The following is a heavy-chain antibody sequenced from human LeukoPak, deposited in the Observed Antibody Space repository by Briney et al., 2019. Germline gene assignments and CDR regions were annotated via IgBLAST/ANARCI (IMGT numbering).Heavy chain of an antibody. CDR1: GGSISSSSYY. CDR3: ARPHIWFVY. D-gene: IGHD2-21*01. V-gene: IGHV4-39*01. CDR2: IYYSGST. Sequence: PSETLSLTCTVSGGSISSSSYYWGWIRQPPGKGLEWIGSIYYSGSTYYNPSLKSRVTISVDTSKNQFSLKLSSVTAADTAVYYCARPHIWFVYWGQGTMVTVSS. J-gene: IGHJ4*02.